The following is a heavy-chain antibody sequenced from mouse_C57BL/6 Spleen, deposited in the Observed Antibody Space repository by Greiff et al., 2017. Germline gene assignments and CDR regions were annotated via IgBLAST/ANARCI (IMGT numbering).Heavy chain of an antibody. Sequence: VQLQQSGAELVRPGASVTLSCKASGYTFTDYEMHWVKQKPVHGLEWSGAIDPETGGTAYNQKFKGKAILTADKSSSTAYMELRSLTAEDSAVYYCTIYAPFTAVLADYWGHGTTLTVSS. V-gene: IGHV1-15*01. CDR1: GYTFTDYE. CDR2: IDPETGGT. J-gene: IGHJ2*01. D-gene: IGHD1-1*01. CDR3: TIYAPFTAVLADY.